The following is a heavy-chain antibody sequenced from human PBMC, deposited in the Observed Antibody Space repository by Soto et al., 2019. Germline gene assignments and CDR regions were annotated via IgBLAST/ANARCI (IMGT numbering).Heavy chain of an antibody. J-gene: IGHJ5*02. CDR3: ARGVGYYGSGREMS. D-gene: IGHD3-10*01. CDR1: GFTFSSYS. CDR2: ISSSSSYI. V-gene: IGHV3-21*01. Sequence: GGSLRLSCAASGFTFSSYSMNWVRQAPGKGLEWVSSISSSSSYIYYADSVKGRFTISRDNAKNSLYLQMNSLRAEDTAVYYCARGVGYYGSGREMSWGQGTLVTVSS.